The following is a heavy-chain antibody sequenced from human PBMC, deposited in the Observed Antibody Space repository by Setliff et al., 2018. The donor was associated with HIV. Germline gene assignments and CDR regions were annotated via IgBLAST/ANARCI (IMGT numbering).Heavy chain of an antibody. V-gene: IGHV3-30*04. CDR2: ISYDGSNE. D-gene: IGHD3-16*01. Sequence: GALRLSCAASGFSFSSSGMNWVRQAPGKGLEWVALISYDGSNEYSADSVKGRFTVTRDNSKNTLDQKMNSLRPEDTAVYYCARVGGGVGEPHPGDYYFYMDVWGKGTTVTVSS. CDR3: ARVGGGVGEPHPGDYYFYMDV. CDR1: GFSFSSSG. J-gene: IGHJ6*03.